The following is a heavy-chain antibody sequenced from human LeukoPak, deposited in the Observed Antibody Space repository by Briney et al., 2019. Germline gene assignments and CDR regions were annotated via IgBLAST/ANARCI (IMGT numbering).Heavy chain of an antibody. V-gene: IGHV3-53*01. Sequence: GGSLRLSCAVSGSTVSSNYMSWVRQTPGKGLEWVSVIYSDGNAYYADSVRGRFTISRGNSKNTLNLQMNSLRAEDTAVYYCARVKRDGFNSDAFDIWGQGTMVTVSS. CDR3: ARVKRDGFNSDAFDI. D-gene: IGHD5-24*01. CDR2: IYSDGNA. CDR1: GSTVSSNY. J-gene: IGHJ3*02.